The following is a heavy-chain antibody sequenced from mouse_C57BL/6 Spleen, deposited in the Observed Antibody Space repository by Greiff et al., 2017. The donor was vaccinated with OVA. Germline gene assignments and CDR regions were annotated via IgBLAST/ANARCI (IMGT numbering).Heavy chain of an antibody. Sequence: QVQLQQPGAELVKPGASVKLSCKASGYTFTSYWMHWVKQRPGQGLEWIGMIHPNSGSTNYNEKFKSKATLTVDKSSSTAYMQLSSLTSEDSAVDYCAREGGNYYFDYWGQGTTLTVSS. CDR2: IHPNSGST. CDR1: GYTFTSYW. CDR3: AREGGNYYFDY. D-gene: IGHD2-1*01. J-gene: IGHJ2*01. V-gene: IGHV1-64*01.